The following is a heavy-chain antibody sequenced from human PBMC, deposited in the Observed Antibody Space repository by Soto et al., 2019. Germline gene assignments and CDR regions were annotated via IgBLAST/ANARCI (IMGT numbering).Heavy chain of an antibody. Sequence: QVHLQESGPGLVKPSETLSLTCSVSGGSISSYYWSWIRQPPGKGLEWIGYIYYTGTTSYNPSLKSRVTIAVDKYRNQFSMKRTSVTAADADVCSCVRGPNYDFWSGYFRGWGQGTLVTVSS. J-gene: IGHJ4*02. CDR2: IYYTGTT. CDR1: GGSISSYY. D-gene: IGHD3-3*01. V-gene: IGHV4-59*01. CDR3: VRGPNYDFWSGYFRG.